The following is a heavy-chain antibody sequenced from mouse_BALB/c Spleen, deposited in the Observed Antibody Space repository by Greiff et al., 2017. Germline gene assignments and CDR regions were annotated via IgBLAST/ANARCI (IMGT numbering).Heavy chain of an antibody. CDR1: GYTFTDYY. Sequence: VQLQQSGAELARPGASVKLSCKASGYTFTDYYINWVKQRTGQGLEWIGEIYPGSGNTYYNEKFKGKGTLTADKSSSTAYMQLSSLTSEDSAGYFCARAGLPTVAWFADGGQGTLVTVSA. V-gene: IGHV1-77*01. CDR2: IYPGSGNT. J-gene: IGHJ3*01. D-gene: IGHD1-1*01. CDR3: ARAGLPTVAWFAD.